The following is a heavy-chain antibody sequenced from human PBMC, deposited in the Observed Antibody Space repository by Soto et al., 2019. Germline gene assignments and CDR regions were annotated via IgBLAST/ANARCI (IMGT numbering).Heavy chain of an antibody. Sequence: GGSLRLSCAASGFTFSCYGMHWVRQAPGKGLEWVAVISYDGSNKYYADSVKGRFTISRDNSKNTLYLQMNSLRAEDTAVYYCAKDEGSGSYFPTLNWGQGTLVTVSS. CDR3: AKDEGSGSYFPTLN. J-gene: IGHJ4*02. CDR2: ISYDGSNK. D-gene: IGHD1-26*01. V-gene: IGHV3-30*18. CDR1: GFTFSCYG.